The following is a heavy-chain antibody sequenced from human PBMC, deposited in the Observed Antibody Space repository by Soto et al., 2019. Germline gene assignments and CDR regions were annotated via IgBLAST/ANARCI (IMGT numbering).Heavy chain of an antibody. CDR3: AREAVVVVPAAYNWFDP. V-gene: IGHV4-34*01. CDR2: INHSGST. D-gene: IGHD2-2*01. J-gene: IGHJ5*02. Sequence: SETLSLTCAVYGGSLSGYYWSWIRQPPGKGLEWIGEINHSGSTNYNPSLKSRVTISVDTSKNQFSLKLSSVTAADTAVYYCAREAVVVVPAAYNWFDPWGQGTLVTVSS. CDR1: GGSLSGYY.